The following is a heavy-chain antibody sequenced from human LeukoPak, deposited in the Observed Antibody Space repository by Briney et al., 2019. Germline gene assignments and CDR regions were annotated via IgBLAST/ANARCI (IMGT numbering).Heavy chain of an antibody. V-gene: IGHV4-59*12. CDR2: ISYSGST. CDR1: GGSISSDY. J-gene: IGHJ4*02. CDR3: IVWRGDYTVDY. Sequence: SETLSLTCTVSGGSISSDYWSWIRQPPGKGLECIGYISYSGSTNSNPSLKSRGTISIDTSKNQFSLKLTSVTSADTPVYYSIVWRGDYTVDYWGRGTLVTVSS. D-gene: IGHD4-17*01.